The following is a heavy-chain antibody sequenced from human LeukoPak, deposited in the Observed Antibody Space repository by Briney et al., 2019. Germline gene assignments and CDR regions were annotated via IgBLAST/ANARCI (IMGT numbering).Heavy chain of an antibody. CDR3: ARVMRYSYGRVGAFDI. CDR1: GGSISSYY. CDR2: IYYSGST. D-gene: IGHD5-18*01. J-gene: IGHJ3*02. Sequence: PSETLSLTGTVSGGSISSYYWSWIRQPPGKGLEWIGYIYYSGSTNYNPSLKSRVTISVDTSKNQFSLKLSSLTAADTAVYYCARVMRYSYGRVGAFDIWGQGTMVTVSS. V-gene: IGHV4-59*13.